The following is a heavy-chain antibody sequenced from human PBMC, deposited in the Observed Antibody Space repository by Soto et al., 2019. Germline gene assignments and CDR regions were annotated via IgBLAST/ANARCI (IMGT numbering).Heavy chain of an antibody. D-gene: IGHD3-3*01. CDR3: ATDMPYYDFWNGYSGIFDY. CDR2: ISDDGGNK. J-gene: IGHJ4*02. CDR1: GFTFSIYS. Sequence: PGGSLRLSCAASGFTFSIYSMHWVRQAPGKGLEWVAAISDDGGNKNYADSVKGRFTISRDTSQNTLHLQLNSLRPEDTALYYCATDMPYYDFWNGYSGIFDYWGQGTLVTVSS. V-gene: IGHV3-30-3*01.